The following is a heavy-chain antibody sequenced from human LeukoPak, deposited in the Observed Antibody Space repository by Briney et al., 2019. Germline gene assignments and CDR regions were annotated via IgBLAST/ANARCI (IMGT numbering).Heavy chain of an antibody. CDR1: GFTFSSYW. V-gene: IGHV3-74*01. CDR3: ARDLAYCSGSSCSHGDEFDL. J-gene: IGHJ4*02. Sequence: PGGSLRLSCVASGFTFSSYWMDWVRQVPGKGLVWVSRIKRAGTTTNYADSVKGRFTISRDNVKNTLYLQMNSLRVEDTAVYYCARDLAYCSGSSCSHGDEFDLWGQGTLVTVSS. D-gene: IGHD2-15*01. CDR2: IKRAGTTT.